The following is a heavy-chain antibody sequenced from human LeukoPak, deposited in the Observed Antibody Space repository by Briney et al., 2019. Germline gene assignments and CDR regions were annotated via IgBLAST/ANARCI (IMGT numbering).Heavy chain of an antibody. D-gene: IGHD2-21*01. V-gene: IGHV3-30-3*01. CDR1: GFTFSSYA. Sequence: GRSLRLSCAASGFTFSSYAMHWVRQAPGKGLEWVAVISYDRSNKYYADSVKGRFTISRDNSKNTLYLQMNSLRAEDTAVYYCARDRFVVSFDYWGQGTLVTVSS. J-gene: IGHJ4*02. CDR3: ARDRFVVSFDY. CDR2: ISYDRSNK.